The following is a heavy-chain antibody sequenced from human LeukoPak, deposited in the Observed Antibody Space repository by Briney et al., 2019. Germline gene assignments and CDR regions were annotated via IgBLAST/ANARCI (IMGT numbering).Heavy chain of an antibody. Sequence: PGGSLRLSCAASGFTFSSYEMNWVRQAPGKGLEWVSYISSSGSTIYCADSVKGRFTISRDNAKNSLYLQMNSLRAEDTAVYYCARAKYSSLDYWGQGTLVTVSS. CDR3: ARAKYSSLDY. J-gene: IGHJ4*02. CDR1: GFTFSSYE. CDR2: ISSSGSTI. D-gene: IGHD6-6*01. V-gene: IGHV3-48*03.